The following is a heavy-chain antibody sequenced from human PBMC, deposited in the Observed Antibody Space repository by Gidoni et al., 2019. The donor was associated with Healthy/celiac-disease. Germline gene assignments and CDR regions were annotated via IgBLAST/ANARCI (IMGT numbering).Heavy chain of an antibody. J-gene: IGHJ6*02. V-gene: IGHV3-7*05. CDR2: IKQDGSEK. CDR3: AREISRAEYYYYGMDV. Sequence: EVQLVESGGGLVQPGGSLSLSCAASGFTFSSYWMSWVRQAPGTGLEWVANIKQDGSEKYYVDSVKGRFTISRDNAKNSLYLQMNSLRAEDTAVYYCAREISRAEYYYYGMDVWGQGTTVTVSS. D-gene: IGHD3-3*01. CDR1: GFTFSSYW.